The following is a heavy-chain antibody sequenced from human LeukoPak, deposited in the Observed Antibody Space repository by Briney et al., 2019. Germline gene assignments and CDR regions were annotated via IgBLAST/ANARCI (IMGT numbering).Heavy chain of an antibody. Sequence: GGSLRLSCAASGFTFSSYAMSWVRQAPGKGLEWVSAISGSGGSTYYADSVKGRFTISRDNSKNTLYLQMNSLRAEDTAVYYCAKGVDYGPYYYYGMDVWGQGTTVTVSS. CDR3: AKGVDYGPYYYYGMDV. D-gene: IGHD4-17*01. CDR2: ISGSGGST. J-gene: IGHJ6*02. CDR1: GFTFSSYA. V-gene: IGHV3-23*01.